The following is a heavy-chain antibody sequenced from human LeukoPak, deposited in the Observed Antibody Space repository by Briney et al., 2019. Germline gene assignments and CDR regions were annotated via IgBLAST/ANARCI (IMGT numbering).Heavy chain of an antibody. CDR2: IYYSGST. CDR3: ARDRGITIFGVVTTNGYYGMDV. V-gene: IGHV4-30-4*01. J-gene: IGHJ6*02. CDR1: GGSISSGDSY. D-gene: IGHD3-3*01. Sequence: PSQTLSLTCTVSGGSISSGDSYWSWIRQPPGKGLEWIGYIYYSGSTYYNPSLKSRVTISVDTSKNQFSLKLSSVTAAGTAVYYCARDRGITIFGVVTTNGYYGMDVWGQGTTVTVSS.